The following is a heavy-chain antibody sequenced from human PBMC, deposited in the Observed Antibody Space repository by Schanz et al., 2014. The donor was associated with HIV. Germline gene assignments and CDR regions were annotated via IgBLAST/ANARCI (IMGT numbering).Heavy chain of an antibody. CDR2: IWYDGSKK. CDR3: ARRDTGTLYYYYHYGMDV. CDR1: GFTFSSHG. J-gene: IGHJ6*02. V-gene: IGHV3-33*08. Sequence: QVQLVESGGGVVQPGRSLRLSCAASGFTFSSHGMHWVRQAPGKGLEWVAVIWYDGSKKYYADSVKGRFTISRDSAKNALYLQMNSLRGDDTAVYYCARRDTGTLYYYYHYGMDVWGQGTTVTVSS. D-gene: IGHD1-1*01.